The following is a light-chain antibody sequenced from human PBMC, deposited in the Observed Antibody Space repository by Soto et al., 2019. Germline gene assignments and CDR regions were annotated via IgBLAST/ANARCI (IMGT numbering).Light chain of an antibody. J-gene: IGKJ1*01. V-gene: IGKV2-28*01. Sequence: DSVMTQFPLSQSVTPGEPASISCRSSQSLLHSDGYNYLDWYVQKPGQSPQLLIYLGSNRASGVPDRFSGSGSGTDFTLKISRVEAEDVGVYYSMQALQIRVEFGQGTKVEIK. CDR1: QSLLHSDGYNY. CDR2: LGS. CDR3: MQALQIRVE.